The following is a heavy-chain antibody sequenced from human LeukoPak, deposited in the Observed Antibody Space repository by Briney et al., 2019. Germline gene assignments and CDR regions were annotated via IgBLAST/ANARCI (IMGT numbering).Heavy chain of an antibody. V-gene: IGHV1-69*13. CDR3: ARRFYGGKSPFDY. Sequence: GASVKVSCKASGGAFSSYAISWVRQAPGQGLEWMGGIIPIFGTANYAQKFQGRVTITADESTSTAYMELSSLRSEDTAVYYCARRFYGGKSPFDYWGQGTLVTVSS. CDR1: GGAFSSYA. CDR2: IIPIFGTA. D-gene: IGHD4/OR15-4a*01. J-gene: IGHJ4*02.